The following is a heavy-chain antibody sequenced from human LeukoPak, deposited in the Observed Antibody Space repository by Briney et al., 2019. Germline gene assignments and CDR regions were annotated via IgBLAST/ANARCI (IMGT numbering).Heavy chain of an antibody. Sequence: SVKVSCKASGGTFSSYAISWVRQAPGQGLEWMGRIIPIFGIANYAQKFQGRVTITADKSTSTAYMELSSLRSEDTAVYYCARAKDTAMALDAFDIWGQGTMVTVSS. CDR1: GGTFSSYA. V-gene: IGHV1-69*04. J-gene: IGHJ3*02. CDR3: ARAKDTAMALDAFDI. CDR2: IIPIFGIA. D-gene: IGHD5-18*01.